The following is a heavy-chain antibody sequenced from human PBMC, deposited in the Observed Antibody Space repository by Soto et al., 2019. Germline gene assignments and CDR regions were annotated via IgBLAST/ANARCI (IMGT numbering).Heavy chain of an antibody. V-gene: IGHV1-18*01. D-gene: IGHD2-15*01. CDR2: ISAYNGNT. CDR3: ASKTQYCSGGSCYSYYYYGMDV. Sequence: ASVKVSCKASGYTFTGYGISWVRQAPGQGLEWMGWISAYNGNTNYAQKLQGRVTMTTDTSTSTAYMELRSLRSDDTAVYYCASKTQYCSGGSCYSYYYYGMDVWGQGTTVTVPS. CDR1: GYTFTGYG. J-gene: IGHJ6*02.